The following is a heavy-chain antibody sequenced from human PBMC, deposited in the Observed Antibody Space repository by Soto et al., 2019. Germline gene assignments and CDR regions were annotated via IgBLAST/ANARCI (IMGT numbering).Heavy chain of an antibody. CDR1: GGSISSYY. Sequence: SETLSLTCTVSGGSISSYYWSWIRQPPGKGLEWIGYIYYSGSTNYNPSLKSRVTISVDTSKNQFSLKLSSVTAADTAVYYCARQPEQLDFDYWGQGTLVTVSS. J-gene: IGHJ4*02. V-gene: IGHV4-59*08. CDR2: IYYSGST. D-gene: IGHD6-6*01. CDR3: ARQPEQLDFDY.